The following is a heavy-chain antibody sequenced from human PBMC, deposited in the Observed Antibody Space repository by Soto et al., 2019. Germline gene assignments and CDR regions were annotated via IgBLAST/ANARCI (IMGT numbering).Heavy chain of an antibody. CDR3: ARFIGYCTNGVCPNYYYYGIDV. CDR2: IDPSDSYT. D-gene: IGHD2-8*01. V-gene: IGHV5-10-1*01. CDR1: GYSFTSYW. J-gene: IGHJ6*02. Sequence: GESLKISCKGSGYSFTSYWISWVRQMPGKGLEWMGRIDPSDSYTNYSPSFQGHVTISADKSISTAYLQWSSLKASDTAMYYCARFIGYCTNGVCPNYYYYGIDVWGQGTTVTVSS.